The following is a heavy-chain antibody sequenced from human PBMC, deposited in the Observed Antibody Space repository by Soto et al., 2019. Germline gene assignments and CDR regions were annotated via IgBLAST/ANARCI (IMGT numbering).Heavy chain of an antibody. D-gene: IGHD6-19*01. CDR2: IKHSAGNK. CDR1: GYTFTSYG. CDR3: ARVQTYSSSWYHFDH. V-gene: IGHV1-46*01. J-gene: IGHJ4*02. Sequence: ASVKVSCKASGYTFTSYGISYGRRAPGQGLEWMGIIKHSAGNKKYEQKLQGRVTMTRDTYTSTVSMELSSLRSEDTAVYYCARVQTYSSSWYHFDHWGQGTLVTVSS.